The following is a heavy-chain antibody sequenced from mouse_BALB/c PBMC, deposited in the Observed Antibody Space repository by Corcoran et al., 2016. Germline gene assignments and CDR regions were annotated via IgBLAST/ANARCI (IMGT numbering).Heavy chain of an antibody. J-gene: IGHJ1*01. V-gene: IGHV9-1*02. CDR1: GYTFTNYG. D-gene: IGHD2-1*01. CDR3: ASMVTTYCDV. Sequence: QIQLVQSGPELKKPGETVKISCKASGYTFTNYGMNWVKQAPGKGLKWMGWINTYTGEPTYADDFKGRFAFSLETSASTAYLQINNLKNEDMATYFCASMVTTYCDVWGAGTTVTVSS. CDR2: INTYTGEP.